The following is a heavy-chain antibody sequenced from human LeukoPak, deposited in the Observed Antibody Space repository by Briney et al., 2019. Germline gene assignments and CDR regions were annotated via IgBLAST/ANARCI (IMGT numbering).Heavy chain of an antibody. D-gene: IGHD2-8*01. CDR2: ISYDGSNK. CDR1: GFTFSSYA. J-gene: IGHJ4*02. Sequence: GGSLRLSCAASGFTFSSYAVHWVRQAPGKGLEWVAVISYDGSNKYYADSVKGRFTISRDNSKNTLYLQMNSLRAEDTAVYYCARGGVRYYFDYWGQGTLVTVSS. CDR3: ARGGVRYYFDY. V-gene: IGHV3-30-3*01.